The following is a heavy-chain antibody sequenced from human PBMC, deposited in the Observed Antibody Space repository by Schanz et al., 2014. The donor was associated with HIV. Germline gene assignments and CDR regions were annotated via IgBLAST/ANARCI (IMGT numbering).Heavy chain of an antibody. D-gene: IGHD3-22*01. CDR3: AKDLSDDTSAYYRY. Sequence: EVQLLESGGGLVQPGGSLRLSCGASGFIFSSYGMSWVRQAPRKGLEWVSLIGSGGGRRYYADSVKGRFTISRDNSKNTLYLQMHRLRAEDTALYYCAKDLSDDTSAYYRYWGQGTLVTVSS. V-gene: IGHV3-23*01. CDR1: GFIFSSYG. J-gene: IGHJ4*02. CDR2: IGSGGGRR.